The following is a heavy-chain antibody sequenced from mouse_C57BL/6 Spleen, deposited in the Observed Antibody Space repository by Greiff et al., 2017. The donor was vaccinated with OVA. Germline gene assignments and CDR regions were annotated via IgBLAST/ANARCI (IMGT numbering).Heavy chain of an antibody. J-gene: IGHJ3*01. CDR2: ISSGSSTI. Sequence: VQLKESGGGLVKPGGSLKLSCAASGFTFSDYGMHWVRQAPERGLEWVAYISSGSSTIYYADTVKGRFTISRDNAKNTLFLQMTSLRSEDTAMYYCARRDYDRAWFAYWGQGTLVTVSA. CDR1: GFTFSDYG. V-gene: IGHV5-17*01. CDR3: ARRDYDRAWFAY. D-gene: IGHD2-4*01.